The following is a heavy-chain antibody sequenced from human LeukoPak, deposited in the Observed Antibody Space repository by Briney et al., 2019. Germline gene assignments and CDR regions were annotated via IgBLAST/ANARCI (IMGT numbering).Heavy chain of an antibody. CDR3: TTGVAGTYYYYYGMDV. J-gene: IGHJ6*02. CDR2: INPNSGGT. Sequence: ASVKVSCKASGYTFTGYYMHWVRQAPGQGLEWMGWINPNSGGTSYAQKFQGRVTMTRDTSISTAYMELSRLRSDDTAVYYCTTGVAGTYYYYYGMDVWGQGTTVTVSS. CDR1: GYTFTGYY. V-gene: IGHV1-2*02. D-gene: IGHD6-19*01.